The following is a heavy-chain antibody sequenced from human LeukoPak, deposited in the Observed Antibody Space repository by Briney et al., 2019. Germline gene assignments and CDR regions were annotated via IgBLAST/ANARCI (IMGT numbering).Heavy chain of an antibody. V-gene: IGHV4-34*01. CDR3: ARDYHGSGSYYGY. Sequence: SETLSLTCAVYGGSFSGFYWSWVRQPPGKGLEWIGEIYHSGSTNYNPSLKSRVTISVDKSKNQFSLKLSSVTAADTAVYYCARDYHGSGSYYGYWGQGTLVTVSS. D-gene: IGHD3-10*01. CDR2: IYHSGST. J-gene: IGHJ4*02. CDR1: GGSFSGFY.